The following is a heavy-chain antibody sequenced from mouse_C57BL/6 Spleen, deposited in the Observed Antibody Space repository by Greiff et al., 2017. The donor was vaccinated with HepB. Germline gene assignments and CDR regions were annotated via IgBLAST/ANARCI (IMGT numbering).Heavy chain of an antibody. CDR3: GRQYDYDGYYAMDY. Sequence: EVQLQQSGPELVKPGASVKISCKASGYTFTDYYMNWVKQSHGKSLEWIGDINPNNGGTSYNQKFKGKATLTVDKSSSTAYMELRSLTSEDSAGYYGGRQYDYDGYYAMDYWGQGTSVTVSS. CDR2: INPNNGGT. V-gene: IGHV1-26*01. J-gene: IGHJ4*01. D-gene: IGHD2-4*01. CDR1: GYTFTDYY.